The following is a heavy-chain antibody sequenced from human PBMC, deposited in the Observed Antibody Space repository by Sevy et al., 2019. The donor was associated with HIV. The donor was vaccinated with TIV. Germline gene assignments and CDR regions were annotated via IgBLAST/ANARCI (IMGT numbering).Heavy chain of an antibody. V-gene: IGHV3-7*01. CDR3: ARNAGYSGSWRYYYYYGMDV. CDR1: GFTFSSYW. D-gene: IGHD6-13*01. J-gene: IGHJ6*02. Sequence: GGSLRLSCAASGFTFSSYWMSWVRQAPGKGLEWVANIKQDGSGKYYVDSVKGRFTISRDNAKNSLYLQMNSLRAEDTAVYYCARNAGYSGSWRYYYYYGMDVWGQGTTVTVSS. CDR2: IKQDGSGK.